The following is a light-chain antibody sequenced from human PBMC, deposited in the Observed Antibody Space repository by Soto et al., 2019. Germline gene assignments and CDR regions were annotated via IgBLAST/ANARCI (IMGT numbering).Light chain of an antibody. CDR2: EVS. CDR3: SSYTSSSTSYV. V-gene: IGLV2-14*01. Sequence: QSALTQPASVSGSPGQSITISCTGSSSDVADYNYVSWYQQYPGKAPKLMIYEVSNRPSGVSIRFSGSKSGNTASLTISGLQAEDEADYYCSSYTSSSTSYVFGTGTKLTVL. CDR1: SSDVADYNY. J-gene: IGLJ1*01.